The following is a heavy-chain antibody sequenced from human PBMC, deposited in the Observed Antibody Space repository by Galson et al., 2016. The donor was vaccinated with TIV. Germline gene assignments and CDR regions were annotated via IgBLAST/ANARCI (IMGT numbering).Heavy chain of an antibody. D-gene: IGHD3-9*01. CDR3: ASDYDLLTGHSPFDS. V-gene: IGHV1-2*02. CDR2: TNPKSGDT. J-gene: IGHJ4*02. CDR1: GYSFTDYY. Sequence: SVKVSCKASGYSFTDYYVHWVRQAPGQGLEWMGWTNPKSGDTYYAQKFQDRVTMTRDPAISTAYMELSRLRSDDTALFYFASDYDLLTGHSPFDSWGQGTLVTVSS.